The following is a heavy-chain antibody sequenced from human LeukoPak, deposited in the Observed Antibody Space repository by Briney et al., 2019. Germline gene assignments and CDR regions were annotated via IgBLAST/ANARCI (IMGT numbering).Heavy chain of an antibody. D-gene: IGHD6-13*01. CDR1: GGSISSGGYS. J-gene: IGHJ6*02. CDR2: IYTSGST. V-gene: IGHV4-61*02. CDR3: ARAPGIAAAGYYYYYGMDV. Sequence: SETLSLTCTVSGGSISSGGYSWSWIRQPAGKGLEWNGRIYTSGSTNYNPSLKSRVTMSVDTSKNQFSLKLSSVTAADTAVYYCARAPGIAAAGYYYYYGMDVWGQGTTVTVSS.